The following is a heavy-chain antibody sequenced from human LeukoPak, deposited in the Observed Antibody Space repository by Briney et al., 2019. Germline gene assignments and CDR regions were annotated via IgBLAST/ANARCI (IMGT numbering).Heavy chain of an antibody. D-gene: IGHD6-13*01. V-gene: IGHV3-23*01. CDR2: ISGSGGST. CDR3: AKGTGVSPYSSSWYYFDY. J-gene: IGHJ4*02. CDR1: GFTFSSYA. Sequence: GGSLRLSCAASGFTFSSYAMSWVRQAPGEGLEWVSAISGSGGSTYYADSVKGRFTISRDNSKNTLYLQMNSLRAEDTAVYYCAKGTGVSPYSSSWYYFDYWGQGTLVTVSS.